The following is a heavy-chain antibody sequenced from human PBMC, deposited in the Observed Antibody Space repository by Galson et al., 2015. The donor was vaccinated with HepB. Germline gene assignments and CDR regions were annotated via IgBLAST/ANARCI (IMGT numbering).Heavy chain of an antibody. CDR2: IKSKTDGGTT. Sequence: SLRLSCAASGFTFSNAWMNWVRQAPGKGLEWVGRIKSKTDGGTTEYAASVKGRFTISRDDSKSIAYLQMNSLKTEDTAVYYCTRDLGGLLWSFDIWGQGTMVTVSS. CDR3: TRDLGGLLWSFDI. J-gene: IGHJ3*02. V-gene: IGHV3-15*07. D-gene: IGHD3-10*01. CDR1: GFTFSNAW.